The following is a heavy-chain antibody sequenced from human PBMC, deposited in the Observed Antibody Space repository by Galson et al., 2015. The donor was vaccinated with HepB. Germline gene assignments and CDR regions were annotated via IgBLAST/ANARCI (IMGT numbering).Heavy chain of an antibody. D-gene: IGHD3-22*01. CDR1: GFTFSSYD. J-gene: IGHJ6*02. CDR3: ARSPLGDSSGYARGYYYGMDV. Sequence: SLRLSCAASGFTFSSYDMHWVRHATGKGLEWVSAIGTAGDTYYPGSVKGRFTISRENAKNSLYLQMNSLRAGDTAVYYCARSPLGDSSGYARGYYYGMDVWGQGTTVTVSS. CDR2: IGTAGDT. V-gene: IGHV3-13*01.